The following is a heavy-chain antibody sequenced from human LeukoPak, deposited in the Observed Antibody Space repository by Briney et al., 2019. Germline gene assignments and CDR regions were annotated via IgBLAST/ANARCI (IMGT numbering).Heavy chain of an antibody. V-gene: IGHV4-59*08. J-gene: IGHJ3*02. CDR3: ARHRRSDDAFDI. D-gene: IGHD2-15*01. Sequence: SETLSLTCTVSGGSISSYYWSWIRQPPGKGLEWIGYIYYSGSTNYNPSLKSRVTISVDTSKNQFSLKLSPVTAADTAVYYCARHRRSDDAFDIWGQGTMVTVSS. CDR1: GGSISSYY. CDR2: IYYSGST.